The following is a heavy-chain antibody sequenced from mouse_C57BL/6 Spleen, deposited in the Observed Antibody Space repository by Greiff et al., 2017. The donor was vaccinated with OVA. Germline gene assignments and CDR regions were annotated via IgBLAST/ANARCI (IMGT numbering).Heavy chain of an antibody. CDR3: ARGYYGSRDFDY. CDR1: GYTFTSYW. J-gene: IGHJ2*01. CDR2: IYPGSGST. V-gene: IGHV1-55*01. Sequence: QVQLQQPGAELVKPGASVKMSCKASGYTFTSYWITWVKRRPGQGLEWIGDIYPGSGSTNYNEKLKSKATLTVDTSSSTAYMQLSSLTSEDSAVYYCARGYYGSRDFDYWVQGTTLTVSS. D-gene: IGHD1-1*01.